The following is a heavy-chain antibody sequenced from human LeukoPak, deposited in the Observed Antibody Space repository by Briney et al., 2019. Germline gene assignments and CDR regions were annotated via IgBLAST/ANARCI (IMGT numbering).Heavy chain of an antibody. Sequence: PGGSLRPSCAASGFTFSSYAMSWVRQAPGKGLEWVSAISGSGGSTYYADSVKGRFTISRDNPKNTVYLQMDSLRAEDTATYYCAKTTTGYSSGRYPAWPIDYWGQGTLVTVSS. CDR1: GFTFSSYA. D-gene: IGHD2-15*01. CDR3: AKTTTGYSSGRYPAWPIDY. J-gene: IGHJ4*02. CDR2: ISGSGGST. V-gene: IGHV3-23*01.